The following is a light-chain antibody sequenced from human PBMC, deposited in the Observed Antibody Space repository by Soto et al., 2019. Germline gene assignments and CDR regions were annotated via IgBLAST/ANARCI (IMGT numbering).Light chain of an antibody. CDR3: SSYTSSSLHV. J-gene: IGLJ1*01. CDR1: SSDVGGYNY. CDR2: DVS. V-gene: IGLV2-14*03. Sequence: QSVLTQPASVSGSPGQSITISCTGTSSDVGGYNYVSWYQQHPGKAPKLMIYDVSNRPSGVSNLFSGSKSGNTASLTISGLQAEDEADYYCSSYTSSSLHVFGTGTKSPS.